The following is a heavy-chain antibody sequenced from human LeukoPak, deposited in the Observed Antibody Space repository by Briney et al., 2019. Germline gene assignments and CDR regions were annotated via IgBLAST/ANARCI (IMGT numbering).Heavy chain of an antibody. CDR1: GLTFSSYA. CDR2: ISGSGGRT. Sequence: GGPLRLSCAASGLTFSSYATRSVRQAPGKGLEWGSAISGSGGRTYYAGSVEGRFTISRDNSKNTLYLQMNSLRAEDTAVYYCAKDRARITMIVVVTNFDYWGQGTLVTVSS. J-gene: IGHJ4*02. V-gene: IGHV3-23*01. CDR3: AKDRARITMIVVVTNFDY. D-gene: IGHD3-22*01.